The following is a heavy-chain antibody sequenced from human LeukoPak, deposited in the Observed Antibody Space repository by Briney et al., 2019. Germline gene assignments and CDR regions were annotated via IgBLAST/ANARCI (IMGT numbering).Heavy chain of an antibody. Sequence: NAGGSLRLSCAASGFTFSSFSMNWVRQAPGKGLEWVSSISSSSSYIYYADSVKGRFTISRDNAKNSVYLQMNSLRAEDTAVYYCARFAWRRRDGYNSVGYSYYYMDVWGKGTTVTISS. CDR1: GFTFSSFS. J-gene: IGHJ6*03. V-gene: IGHV3-21*01. D-gene: IGHD5-24*01. CDR3: ARFAWRRRDGYNSVGYSYYYMDV. CDR2: ISSSSSYI.